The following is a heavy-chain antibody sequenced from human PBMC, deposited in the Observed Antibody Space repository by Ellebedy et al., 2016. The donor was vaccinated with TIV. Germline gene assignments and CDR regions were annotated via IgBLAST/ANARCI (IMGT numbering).Heavy chain of an antibody. CDR1: RHIFTSYG. J-gene: IGHJ6*02. Sequence: ASVKVSXKASRHIFTSYGIHWVRQAPGQSLEWMGWINTGNDNTKYSRKFQGRVTITRDYMELSGLMSEDTAVYYCATREWQDPMDVWGQGTTVTVSS. V-gene: IGHV1-3*04. CDR3: ATREWQDPMDV. CDR2: INTGNDNT. D-gene: IGHD3-3*01.